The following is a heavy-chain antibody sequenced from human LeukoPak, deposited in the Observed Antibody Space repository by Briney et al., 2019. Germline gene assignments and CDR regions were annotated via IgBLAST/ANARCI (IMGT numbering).Heavy chain of an antibody. Sequence: GSLRLSCAASGFTFSDYYMSWIRQAPGKGLEWVAITSYDGGVKYYTDSVKGRFTISRDNSKNTLCRQMNSLRAEDTAVYYCARDAPIPVAGSTSYYFDYWGQGTLVTVSS. CDR3: ARDAPIPVAGSTSYYFDY. CDR2: TSYDGGVK. D-gene: IGHD6-19*01. J-gene: IGHJ4*02. CDR1: GFTFSDYY. V-gene: IGHV3-30-3*01.